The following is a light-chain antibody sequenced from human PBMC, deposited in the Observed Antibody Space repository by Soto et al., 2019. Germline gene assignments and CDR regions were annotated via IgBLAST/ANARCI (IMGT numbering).Light chain of an antibody. Sequence: EILLTQSPDTLSLSPGERATLSCRASQSVSSSYLAWYQQKPGQAPRLLIYGASSRATGIPDRFSGSGSGTDFTLTISRLEPEDFAVYYCQQYGNSPWTFGQGTKVDIK. CDR2: GAS. J-gene: IGKJ1*01. CDR3: QQYGNSPWT. CDR1: QSVSSSY. V-gene: IGKV3-20*01.